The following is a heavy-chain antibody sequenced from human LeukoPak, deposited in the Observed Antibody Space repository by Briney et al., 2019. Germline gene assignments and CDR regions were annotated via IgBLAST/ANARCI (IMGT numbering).Heavy chain of an antibody. D-gene: IGHD2-2*03. V-gene: IGHV3-74*01. Sequence: GGSLILSCAASGFTFSSYWMHWVRQVPGKGLVWVSRINTDGSSTNYADSVKGRFTISRDNAKNTLYLEMNSLTAEDTAVYYCLRHGSPNYWGQGTLVTVSS. CDR3: LRHGSPNY. CDR2: INTDGSST. CDR1: GFTFSSYW. J-gene: IGHJ4*02.